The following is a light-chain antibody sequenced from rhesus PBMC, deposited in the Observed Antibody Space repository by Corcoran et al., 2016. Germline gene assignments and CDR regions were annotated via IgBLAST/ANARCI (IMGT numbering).Light chain of an antibody. CDR1: QGISTY. V-gene: IGKV1-43*02. CDR3: LQYDSDPWT. Sequence: DIQMTQSPSSLSASVGDRVTITCRASQGISTYLNWYQQKPGKAPKRLIYAASSLESGVPSRFSGNGSGTEFTFTISSRQPEDFATYYCLQYDSDPWTFGQGTKVEIK. CDR2: AAS. J-gene: IGKJ1*01.